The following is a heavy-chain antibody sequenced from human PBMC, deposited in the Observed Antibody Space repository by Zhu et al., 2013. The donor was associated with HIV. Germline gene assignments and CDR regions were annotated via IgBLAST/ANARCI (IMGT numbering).Heavy chain of an antibody. V-gene: IGHV1-46*03. CDR1: GYTFTSYY. D-gene: IGHD2-21*01. CDR3: AISYSAKDGKSWFDP. Sequence: QVQLVQSGAEVKKPGASVKVSCKASGYTFTSYYMHWVRQAPGQGLEWMGIINPSGGSTSYAQKFQGRVTMTRDTSTSTVYMELSSLRSEDTAVYYCAISYSAKDGKSWFDPWGQGTLVTVSS. CDR2: INPSGGST. J-gene: IGHJ5*02.